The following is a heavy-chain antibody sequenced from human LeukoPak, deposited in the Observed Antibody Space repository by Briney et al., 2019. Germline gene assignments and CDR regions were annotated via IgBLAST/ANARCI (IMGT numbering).Heavy chain of an antibody. J-gene: IGHJ4*02. CDR3: ARGRTTYDYVWGSYRPPDY. V-gene: IGHV4-34*01. CDR1: GGSFSGYY. Sequence: RPSETLSLTCAVYGGSFSGYYWNWIRQPPGKGLEWIGEINHRGSTNYNPSLKCRVSISVDTSKNQFSLKLSSVTAADTAVYYCARGRTTYDYVWGSYRPPDYWGQGTLVTVSS. D-gene: IGHD3-16*02. CDR2: INHRGST.